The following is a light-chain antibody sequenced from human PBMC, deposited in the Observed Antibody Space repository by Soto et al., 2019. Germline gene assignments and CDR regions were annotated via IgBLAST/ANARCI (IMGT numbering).Light chain of an antibody. Sequence: QSALTQPRSVSGSPGQSLTISCTGTSSDVGGYNYVSWYQQHPGKVPKLMIYDVTKRPSGVPDRFSGSKSGNTASLTISGLQSEDEADYYCCSHEGSYTYVFGTGTKVTV. J-gene: IGLJ1*01. CDR2: DVT. CDR1: SSDVGGYNY. CDR3: CSHEGSYTYV. V-gene: IGLV2-11*01.